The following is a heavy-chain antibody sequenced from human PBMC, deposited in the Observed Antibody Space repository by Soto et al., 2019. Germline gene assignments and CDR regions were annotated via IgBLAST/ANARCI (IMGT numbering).Heavy chain of an antibody. CDR1: GFTFSSYG. J-gene: IGHJ6*01. CDR3: AKDDTDYDFWSGSLPPPTGMDV. V-gene: IGHV3-30*18. Sequence: QVQLVESGGGVVQPGRSLRLSCAASGFTFSSYGMHWVRQAPGKGLEWVAVISYDGSNKYYADSVKGRFTISRDNSKNTLYLQMNSLRAEDTAVYYCAKDDTDYDFWSGSLPPPTGMDVW. CDR2: ISYDGSNK. D-gene: IGHD3-3*01.